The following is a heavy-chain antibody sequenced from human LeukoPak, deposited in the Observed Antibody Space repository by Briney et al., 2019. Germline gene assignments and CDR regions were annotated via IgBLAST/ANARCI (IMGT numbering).Heavy chain of an antibody. D-gene: IGHD4-17*01. CDR1: GFTFSSYA. CDR2: ISGSGGST. Sequence: QSGGSLRLSCAASGFTFSSYAMSWVRQAPGKGLEWVSAISGSGGSTYYADSVKGRFTISRDNSKNTLYLQMNSLRAEDTAVYYCAKGSDYGDYTGMDVWGQGTTVTVSS. J-gene: IGHJ6*02. CDR3: AKGSDYGDYTGMDV. V-gene: IGHV3-23*01.